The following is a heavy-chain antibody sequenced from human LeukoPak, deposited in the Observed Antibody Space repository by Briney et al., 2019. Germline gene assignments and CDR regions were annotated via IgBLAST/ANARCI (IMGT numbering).Heavy chain of an antibody. CDR3: AISNGDYFNY. CDR2: INHSGST. CDR1: GGSFSGYY. D-gene: IGHD4-17*01. J-gene: IGHJ4*02. V-gene: IGHV4-34*01. Sequence: SETLSLTCAVYGGSFSGYYWSWIRQPPGKGLEWIGEINHSGSTNYNPSLKSRVTISVDTSKNQFSLKLSSVTAADTAVYYCAISNGDYFNYWGQGTLVTVSS.